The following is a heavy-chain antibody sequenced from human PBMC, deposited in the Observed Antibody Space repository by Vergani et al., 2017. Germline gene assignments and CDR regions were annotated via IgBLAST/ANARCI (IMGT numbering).Heavy chain of an antibody. Sequence: EVQLVESGGGLIHPGGSLRLSCEGSGFSFSGYWMHWVRQSPEKGLVWVSRIKSDGSITNYADSVKGRFTISRDNAKNTLYLEMNSLRAEDTAVYYCAKLQQWLVHAFDIWGQGTMVTVSS. V-gene: IGHV3-74*01. D-gene: IGHD6-19*01. J-gene: IGHJ3*02. CDR2: IKSDGSIT. CDR1: GFSFSGYW. CDR3: AKLQQWLVHAFDI.